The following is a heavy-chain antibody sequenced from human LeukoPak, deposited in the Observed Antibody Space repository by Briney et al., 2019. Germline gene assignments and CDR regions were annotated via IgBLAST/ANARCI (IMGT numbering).Heavy chain of an antibody. CDR2: ISYDGSNK. CDR3: AKEYCSSTSCYGGMDV. V-gene: IGHV3-30*18. Sequence: GRSLRLSCAASGFTFSSYGMHWVRRAPGKGLEWVAVISYDGSNKYYADSVKGRFTISRDNSKNTLYLQMNSLRAEDTAVYYCAKEYCSSTSCYGGMDVWGQGTTVTVSS. J-gene: IGHJ6*02. D-gene: IGHD2-2*01. CDR1: GFTFSSYG.